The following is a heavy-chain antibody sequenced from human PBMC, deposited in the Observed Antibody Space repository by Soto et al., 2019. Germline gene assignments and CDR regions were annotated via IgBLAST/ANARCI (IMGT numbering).Heavy chain of an antibody. CDR1: GGTFSSYT. Sequence: QVQLVQSGAEVKKPGSSVKVSCKASGGTFSSYTISWVRQAPGQGLEWMGRIIPILGIANYAQKFQSRVTITADKSPSTAYMELSSLRSEDTAVYYCASASRHGSQYDYYGMDGGGQGTTVTVS. CDR3: ASASRHGSQYDYYGMDG. D-gene: IGHD2-2*03. J-gene: IGHJ6*02. V-gene: IGHV1-69*02. CDR2: IIPILGIA.